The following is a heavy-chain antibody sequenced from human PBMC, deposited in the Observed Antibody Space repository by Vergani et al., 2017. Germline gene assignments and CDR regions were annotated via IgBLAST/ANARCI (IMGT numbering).Heavy chain of an antibody. V-gene: IGHV1-2*02. Sequence: QVQLVQSGAEVKKPGASVKVSCKASGYTFTGYYMHWVRQAPGQGLEWMGWINPNSGGTNYAQKFQGRVTMTRDTSIRTAYMELSRLRSDDTAVYYCAGDYGYCSSTSCPNGFDPWGQGTLVTVSS. CDR2: INPNSGGT. D-gene: IGHD2-2*01. CDR3: AGDYGYCSSTSCPNGFDP. CDR1: GYTFTGYY. J-gene: IGHJ5*02.